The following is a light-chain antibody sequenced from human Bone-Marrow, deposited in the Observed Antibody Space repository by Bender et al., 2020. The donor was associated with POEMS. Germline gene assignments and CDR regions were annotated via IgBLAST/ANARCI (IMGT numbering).Light chain of an antibody. CDR2: INN. J-gene: IGLJ3*02. Sequence: QSVLTQPPSVSGAPGQRVTISCSGSSSNIGTNPVNWYQQLPGTAPKLLIYINNQRPSGISNRFSGSKSGTSASLAISGLQSEDEADYYCAAWEDSLNGWVFGGGTKLTVL. CDR3: AAWEDSLNGWV. V-gene: IGLV1-44*01. CDR1: SSNIGTNP.